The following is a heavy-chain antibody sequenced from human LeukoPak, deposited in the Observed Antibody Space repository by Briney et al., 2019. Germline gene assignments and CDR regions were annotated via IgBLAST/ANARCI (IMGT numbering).Heavy chain of an antibody. Sequence: GGSLRLSCAASGFTFSSYAMSWVRQAPGKGLEWVSAISGSGGSTYYADSVKGRFTISRDNSKNTLYLQMNGLRAEDTALYYCAKGDYSNYEDYFDHWGQGTLVTVSS. CDR3: AKGDYSNYEDYFDH. D-gene: IGHD4-11*01. J-gene: IGHJ4*02. CDR1: GFTFSSYA. CDR2: ISGSGGST. V-gene: IGHV3-23*01.